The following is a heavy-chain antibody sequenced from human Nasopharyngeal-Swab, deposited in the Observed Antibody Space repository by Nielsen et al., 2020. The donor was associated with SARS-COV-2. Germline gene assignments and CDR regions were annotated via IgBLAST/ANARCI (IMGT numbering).Heavy chain of an antibody. Sequence: WNRQPPGKGLEWVAVISYDGSNKYYADSVKGRFIISRDNSKNTLYLQMNSLRAEDTAVYYCAKDQSINWFDPWGQGTLVTVSS. CDR3: AKDQSINWFDP. V-gene: IGHV3-30*18. CDR2: ISYDGSNK. J-gene: IGHJ5*02. D-gene: IGHD2-21*01.